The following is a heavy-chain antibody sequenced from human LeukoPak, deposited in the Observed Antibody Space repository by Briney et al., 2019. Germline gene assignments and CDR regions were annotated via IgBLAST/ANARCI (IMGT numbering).Heavy chain of an antibody. D-gene: IGHD5-24*01. V-gene: IGHV4-39*07. J-gene: IGHJ4*02. CDR2: IYYSGTT. CDR1: GDSISTSSFC. CDR3: ARRTRAAGWLQWTETPIDY. Sequence: SETLSLTCTVSGDSISTSSFCWGWIRQPPGGGLEWIGSIYYSGTTYYNPSLKSRVTISVDTSKNQFSLKLSSVTAADTAVYYCARRTRAAGWLQWTETPIDYWGQGTLVTVSS.